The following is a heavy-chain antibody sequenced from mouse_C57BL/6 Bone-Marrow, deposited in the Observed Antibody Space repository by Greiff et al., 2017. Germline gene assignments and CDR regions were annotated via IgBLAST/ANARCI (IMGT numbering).Heavy chain of an antibody. V-gene: IGHV1-62-2*01. CDR2: FYPGSGSI. CDR1: GYTFTEYT. Sequence: QVQLKQSGAELVKPGASVKLSCKASGYTFTEYTIHWVKQRSGQGLEWIGWFYPGSGSIKYNEKFKDKATLTADKSSSTVYMELSRLTSEDSAVYFCARHPESPYDYERYYFDYWGQGTTLTVSS. J-gene: IGHJ2*01. CDR3: ARHPESPYDYERYYFDY. D-gene: IGHD2-4*01.